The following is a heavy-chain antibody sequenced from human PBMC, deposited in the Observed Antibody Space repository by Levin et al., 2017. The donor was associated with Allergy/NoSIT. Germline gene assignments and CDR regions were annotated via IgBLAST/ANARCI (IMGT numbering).Heavy chain of an antibody. Sequence: PGGSLRLSCAASGFSFSTYAMHWVRQAPGKGLEWVAVISYNGGTKQYADSVKGRFTISRDNSKNTLYLQMNSLRAEDTAVYYCARDLQITLYYYHGIDVWGQGTTVTVSS. J-gene: IGHJ6*02. CDR1: GFSFSTYA. CDR2: ISYNGGTK. V-gene: IGHV3-30-3*01. CDR3: ARDLQITLYYYHGIDV.